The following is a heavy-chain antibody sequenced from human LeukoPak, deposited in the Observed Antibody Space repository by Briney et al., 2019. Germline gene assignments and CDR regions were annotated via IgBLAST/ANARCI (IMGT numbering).Heavy chain of an antibody. Sequence: GGSLRLSCAASGFTFSSYSMNWVRQAPGKGLEWVSSISSSSSYIYYADSVKGRFTISRDNAKNSLYLQMNSLRAEDTAVYYCARDLVVAATHGWFDPWGQGTLVTVSS. J-gene: IGHJ5*02. CDR3: ARDLVVAATHGWFDP. D-gene: IGHD2-15*01. CDR2: ISSSSSYI. V-gene: IGHV3-21*01. CDR1: GFTFSSYS.